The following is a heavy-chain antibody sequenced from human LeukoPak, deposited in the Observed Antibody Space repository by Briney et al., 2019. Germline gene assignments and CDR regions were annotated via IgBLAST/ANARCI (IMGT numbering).Heavy chain of an antibody. Sequence: SETLSLTCAVYGGSFSGYYWSWIRQPPGKGLEWIGEINHSGSTNYNPSLKSRVTISVDTSKNQFSLKLGSVTAADTAVYYCAAGIGYCSGGSCYWFDPWGQGTLVTVSS. J-gene: IGHJ5*02. CDR2: INHSGST. D-gene: IGHD2-15*01. V-gene: IGHV4-34*01. CDR3: AAGIGYCSGGSCYWFDP. CDR1: GGSFSGYY.